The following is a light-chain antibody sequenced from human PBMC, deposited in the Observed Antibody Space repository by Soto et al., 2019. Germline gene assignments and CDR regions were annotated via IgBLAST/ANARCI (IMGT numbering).Light chain of an antibody. CDR2: YNN. J-gene: IGLJ1*01. V-gene: IGLV1-47*02. CDR1: SSNIGSNY. Sequence: VLTQPPSASGTPGQRVTISCSGRSSNIGSNYVYWYQQLPGTAPKLLIYYNNQRPLGVPDRFSGSKSGTSASLAISGLRSEDEADYYCATWDDSLSGYVFGTGTKVTVL. CDR3: ATWDDSLSGYV.